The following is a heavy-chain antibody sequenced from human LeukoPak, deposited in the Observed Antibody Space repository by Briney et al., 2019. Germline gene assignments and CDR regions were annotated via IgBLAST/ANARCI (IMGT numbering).Heavy chain of an antibody. CDR1: GFTVSSNY. Sequence: GGSLRLSCAASGFTVSSNYMSWVRQAPGKGLEWVSVIYSGGSTYYSDYVKGRFTISRDNSKNTLYLQMNSLRAEETAVYYCARAAQGSGSHYYYYGMDVWGQGTTVTVSS. J-gene: IGHJ6*02. D-gene: IGHD3-10*01. V-gene: IGHV3-66*01. CDR3: ARAAQGSGSHYYYYGMDV. CDR2: IYSGGST.